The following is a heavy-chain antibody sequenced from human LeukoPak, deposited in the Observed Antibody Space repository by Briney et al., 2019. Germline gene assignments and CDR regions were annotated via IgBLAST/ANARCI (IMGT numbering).Heavy chain of an antibody. CDR3: ARVNCGWDWYQTVSYYYYGMDV. CDR2: INHSGST. D-gene: IGHD2-21*02. CDR1: GGSFSGYY. Sequence: SETLSLTCAVYGGSFSGYYWSWIRQPPGKGLEWIGEINHSGSTNYNPSLKSRVTISVDTSKNQFSLKLSFVTAADTAVYYCARVNCGWDWYQTVSYYYYGMDVWGQGTTVTVSS. V-gene: IGHV4-34*01. J-gene: IGHJ6*02.